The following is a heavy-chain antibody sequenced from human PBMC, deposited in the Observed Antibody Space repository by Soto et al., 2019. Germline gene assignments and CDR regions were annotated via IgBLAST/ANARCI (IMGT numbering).Heavy chain of an antibody. Sequence: EVQLVESGGGLVQPGRSLRLSCAASGFTFDDYAMHWVRQAPGKGLEWVSGISWNSGSIGYADSVKGRFTISRDNAKNSLYLQMNSLRAEDTALYYCAKGYYYDSSLDAFDIWGQGTMVTVSS. V-gene: IGHV3-9*01. J-gene: IGHJ3*02. CDR1: GFTFDDYA. CDR3: AKGYYYDSSLDAFDI. D-gene: IGHD3-22*01. CDR2: ISWNSGSI.